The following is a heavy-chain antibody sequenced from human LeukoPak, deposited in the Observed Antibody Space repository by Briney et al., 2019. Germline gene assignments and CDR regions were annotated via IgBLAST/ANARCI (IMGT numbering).Heavy chain of an antibody. V-gene: IGHV1-8*02. J-gene: IGHJ4*02. CDR1: GYTFTSYY. CDR2: MNPNSGNT. CDR3: ARTPTLRGYSYGYGDY. Sequence: ASVKVSCKASGYTFTSYYMHWVRQATGQGLEWMGWMNPNSGNTGYAQNFQGRVTMTRNTSISTAYMELSSLRSEDTAVYYCARTPTLRGYSYGYGDYWGQGTLVTVSS. D-gene: IGHD5-18*01.